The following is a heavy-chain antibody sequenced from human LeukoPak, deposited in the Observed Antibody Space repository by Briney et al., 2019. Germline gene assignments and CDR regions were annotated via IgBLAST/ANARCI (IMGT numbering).Heavy chain of an antibody. Sequence: ASVKVSCKASGYTFTSYGISWVRQAPGQGLEWMGWISAYNGNTNYAQKLQGRVTMTTDTSTSTAYMELRSLRSDDTAVYYCARVQSKDIVVVPAAGETYYYGMDVWGQGTTVTVSS. CDR2: ISAYNGNT. CDR1: GYTFTSYG. J-gene: IGHJ6*02. V-gene: IGHV1-18*01. CDR3: ARVQSKDIVVVPAAGETYYYGMDV. D-gene: IGHD2-2*01.